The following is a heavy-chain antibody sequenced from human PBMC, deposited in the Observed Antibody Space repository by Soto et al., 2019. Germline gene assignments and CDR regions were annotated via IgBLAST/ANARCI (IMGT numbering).Heavy chain of an antibody. CDR2: IIPIFGTA. CDR3: ARPKVGSSPGDYYYGMDV. Sequence: VKVSCKASGGTFSSYAISWVRQAPGQGLEWMGGIIPIFGTANYAQKFQGRVTITADKSTSTAYMELSSLRSEDTAVYYCARPKVGSSPGDYYYGMDVWGQGTTVTVSS. CDR1: GGTFSSYA. V-gene: IGHV1-69*13. J-gene: IGHJ6*02. D-gene: IGHD6-13*01.